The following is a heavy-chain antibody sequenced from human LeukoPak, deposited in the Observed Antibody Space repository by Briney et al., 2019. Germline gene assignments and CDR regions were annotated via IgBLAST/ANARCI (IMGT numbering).Heavy chain of an antibody. J-gene: IGHJ4*01. CDR1: GDSITKKNFF. Sequence: SETLSLTCTISGDSITKKNFFWGWIRQPPGKGLEWIVSMSYSGKIYYNPSLKSRASISIDTSKNQLSLKLNSVTAADTAMYHCARDRDVDDFDYWGRGTLVIVSS. V-gene: IGHV4-39*07. CDR3: ARDRDVDDFDY. D-gene: IGHD2-15*01. CDR2: MSYSGKI.